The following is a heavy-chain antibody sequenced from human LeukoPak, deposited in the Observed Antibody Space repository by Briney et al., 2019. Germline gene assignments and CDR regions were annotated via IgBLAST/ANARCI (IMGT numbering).Heavy chain of an antibody. V-gene: IGHV4-34*01. CDR3: ASRYDFWSGYPDY. CDR2: INHSGST. CDR1: GGSFSGYY. Sequence: SETLSLTCAVYGGSFSGYYWSWISQPPGKGLEWIGEINHSGSTNYNPSLKSRVTISVDTSKNQFSLKLSSVTAADTAVYYCASRYDFWSGYPDYWGQGTLVTVSS. J-gene: IGHJ4*02. D-gene: IGHD3/OR15-3a*01.